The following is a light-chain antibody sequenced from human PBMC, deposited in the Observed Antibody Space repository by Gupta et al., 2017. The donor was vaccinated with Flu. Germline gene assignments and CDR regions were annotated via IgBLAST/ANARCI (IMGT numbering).Light chain of an antibody. CDR1: QSLANNN. CDR2: GAS. V-gene: IGKV3-20*01. CDR3: QQYGRSPSIT. Sequence: EIVLTQSPDTLSLSPGETATLSCRASQSLANNNLAWYQQKPGLAPRLLIYGASSRATGIPERFSGSGSRTHFTLTINRLEPEDVAVYYCQQYGRSPSITFGQGTRLEIK. J-gene: IGKJ5*01.